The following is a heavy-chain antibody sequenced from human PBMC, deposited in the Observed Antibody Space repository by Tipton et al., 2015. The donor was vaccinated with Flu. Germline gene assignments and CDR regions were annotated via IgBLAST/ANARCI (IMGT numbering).Heavy chain of an antibody. Sequence: QLVQSGAEVRMPGASVRVSCMASGYTFTSYDVNWVRLATGQGLEWMGWMNPNSGYAGYAQKFQVRVTMTRNTSISTAYLELTSLRSDDTAIYYCATDAGSLDYWGQGTVVTVSS. D-gene: IGHD1-26*01. V-gene: IGHV1-8*01. CDR1: GYTFTSYD. J-gene: IGHJ4*02. CDR2: MNPNSGYA. CDR3: ATDAGSLDY.